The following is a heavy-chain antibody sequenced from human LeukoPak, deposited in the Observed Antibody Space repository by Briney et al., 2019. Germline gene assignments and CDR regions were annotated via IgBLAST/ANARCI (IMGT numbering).Heavy chain of an antibody. CDR1: GFTFSSNY. V-gene: IGHV3-53*01. Sequence: GGSLRLSCAASGFTFSSNYMSWVRQAPGKGLEWVSVIYSGGSTYYSDSLKGRFTITTGNSKNTLYLQMSSLRAEDTAVYYCAREPSDYCDSEPFDYWGQGTLVTVSS. D-gene: IGHD3-22*01. CDR3: AREPSDYCDSEPFDY. J-gene: IGHJ4*02. CDR2: IYSGGST.